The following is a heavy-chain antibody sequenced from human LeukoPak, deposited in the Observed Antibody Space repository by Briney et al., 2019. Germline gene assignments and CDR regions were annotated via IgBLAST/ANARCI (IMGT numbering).Heavy chain of an antibody. V-gene: IGHV3-30*02. J-gene: IGHJ4*02. CDR1: EFTFSNSG. CDR3: AKDFNWSFDH. D-gene: IGHD3-3*01. CDR2: IHYDGSIK. Sequence: PGGSLRLSCAASEFTFSNSGMHWVRQAPCKGLEWVAFIHYDGSIKDYADSVKGRFTISRDNSKNTVFLQMNSLRAEDTAVYYCAKDFNWSFDHWGQGTLVTVSS.